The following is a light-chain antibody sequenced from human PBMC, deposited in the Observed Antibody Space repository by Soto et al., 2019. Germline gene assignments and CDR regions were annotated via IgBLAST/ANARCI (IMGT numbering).Light chain of an antibody. CDR1: QSLVYSDGNTY. J-gene: IGKJ3*01. Sequence: DIVMTQTPLSSPVTLGQPASISCRSSQSLVYSDGNTYLSWLQQRPGQPPRLLIYKISNRFSGIPDRFSGSGSGTDFTLTISRLEPEDFATYSCQQYGRSPVTFGPGTKVDIK. CDR3: QQYGRSPVT. V-gene: IGKV2-24*01. CDR2: KIS.